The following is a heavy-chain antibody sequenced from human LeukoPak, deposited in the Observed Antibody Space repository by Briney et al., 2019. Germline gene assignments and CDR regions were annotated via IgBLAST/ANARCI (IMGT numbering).Heavy chain of an antibody. V-gene: IGHV3-9*01. CDR1: GFTFDDYA. D-gene: IGHD6-13*01. Sequence: PGRSLRLSCAASGFTFDDYAMHWVRQAPGKGLEWVSGISWNSGSIGYADSVKGRFTISRDNAKNSLYLQMNSLRAEDTALYYCARFSSSSWYLECFDPGGQETRVTVPS. J-gene: IGHJ5*02. CDR2: ISWNSGSI. CDR3: ARFSSSSWYLECFDP.